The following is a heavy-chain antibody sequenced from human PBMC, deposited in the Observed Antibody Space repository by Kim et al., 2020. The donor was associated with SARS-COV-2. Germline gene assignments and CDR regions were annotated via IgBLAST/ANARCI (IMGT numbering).Heavy chain of an antibody. Sequence: SSSSSTISYADSLKGRFTISRDNAKNSLYLQMNSLRDEDAALYYCATIEYWGQGTLVTVSS. V-gene: IGHV3-48*02. J-gene: IGHJ4*02. CDR2: SSSSSTI. CDR3: ATIEY.